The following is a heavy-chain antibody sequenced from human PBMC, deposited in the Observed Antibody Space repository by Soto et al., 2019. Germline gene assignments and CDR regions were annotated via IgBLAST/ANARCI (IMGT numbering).Heavy chain of an antibody. D-gene: IGHD3-3*01. J-gene: IGHJ4*02. Sequence: QVQLVESGGGVVQPGRSLRLSCAASGFTFSSYGMHWVRQAPGKGLEWVAVIWYDGSNKYYADSVKGRFTISRDNSKNTLYLKMNSLRAEDTAVYYCAREGSVLRFLEWAYFDYWGQGTLVTVSS. CDR1: GFTFSSYG. CDR3: AREGSVLRFLEWAYFDY. V-gene: IGHV3-33*01. CDR2: IWYDGSNK.